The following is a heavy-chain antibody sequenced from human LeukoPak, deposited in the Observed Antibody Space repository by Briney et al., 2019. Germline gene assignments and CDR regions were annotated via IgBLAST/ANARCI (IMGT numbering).Heavy chain of an antibody. V-gene: IGHV1-69*06. Sequence: ASVKVSCKASGGTFSSYAISWVRQAPGQGLEWMGGIIPIFGTANYAQKFQGRVTITADKSTSTAYMELSSLRSEDTAVYYCARVEGGGTGRGYYMDVWGKGTTVTISS. CDR3: ARVEGGGTGRGYYMDV. D-gene: IGHD3-10*01. CDR2: IIPIFGTA. J-gene: IGHJ6*03. CDR1: GGTFSSYA.